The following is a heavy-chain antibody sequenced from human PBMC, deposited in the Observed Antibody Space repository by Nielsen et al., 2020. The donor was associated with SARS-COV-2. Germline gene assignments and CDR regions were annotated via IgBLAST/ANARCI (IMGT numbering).Heavy chain of an antibody. CDR2: ISYSSNYI. CDR1: GFSFSISS. V-gene: IGHV3-21*01. J-gene: IGHJ4*02. D-gene: IGHD6-13*01. CDR3: ARLAGSSWTFDY. Sequence: GGSLRLSCAASGFSFSISSMNWVRQAPGKGLEWVSSISYSSNYIYYADSLKGRFTISRDNAKNSLYVQMNSLRAEDTAVYYCARLAGSSWTFDYWGQGTLVTVSS.